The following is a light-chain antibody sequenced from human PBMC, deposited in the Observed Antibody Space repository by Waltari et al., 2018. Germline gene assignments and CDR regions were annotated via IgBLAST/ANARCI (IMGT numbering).Light chain of an antibody. J-gene: IGLJ3*02. Sequence: QSVLTQPPSASGTPGQRVTISCSGSSSTIGSNLVNWYQQFPGKAPKLLIYRSDQRPSGVPDRFSGSKSGTSASLAINGLQSEDEAAYYCAAWDDSLHGHWVFGGGTKVTVL. V-gene: IGLV1-44*01. CDR1: SSTIGSNL. CDR2: RSD. CDR3: AAWDDSLHGHWV.